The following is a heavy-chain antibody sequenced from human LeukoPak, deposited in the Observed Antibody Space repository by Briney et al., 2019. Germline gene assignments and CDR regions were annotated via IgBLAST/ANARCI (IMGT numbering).Heavy chain of an antibody. J-gene: IGHJ4*02. CDR3: AKDRPNYHESNGHYYRPNGDY. D-gene: IGHD3-22*01. Sequence: GGSLRLSCAASGFTFSTYDMQWVRQAPGMGLEWVSGISRSGSTYYTDSVKDRFTISRDNSKNTLYLQMSRLRAEDTAVYYCAKDRPNYHESNGHYYRPNGDYWGQGTLVTVSS. CDR1: GFTFSTYD. V-gene: IGHV3-23*01. CDR2: ISRSGST.